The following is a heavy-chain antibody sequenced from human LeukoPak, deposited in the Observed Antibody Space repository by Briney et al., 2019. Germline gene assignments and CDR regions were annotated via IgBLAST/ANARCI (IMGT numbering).Heavy chain of an antibody. CDR2: INPNSGGT. CDR1: GYTFTGYY. V-gene: IGHV1-2*06. D-gene: IGHD1-7*01. J-gene: IGHJ5*02. Sequence: ASVKVSCVASGYTFTGYYMHWVRQAPGQGLEWMGRINPNSGGTNYAQKFQGRVTMTRDTSISTAYMELSRLRSDDTAVYYCARGSNWNYGWFDPWGQGTLVTVSS. CDR3: ARGSNWNYGWFDP.